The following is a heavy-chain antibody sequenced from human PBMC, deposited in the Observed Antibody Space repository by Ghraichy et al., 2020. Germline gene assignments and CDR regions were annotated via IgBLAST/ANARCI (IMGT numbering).Heavy chain of an antibody. Sequence: GGSLRLSCAASGFTFSSYWMHWVRQAPGKGLVWVSRINSDGSSTSYADSVKGRFTISRDNAKNTLYLQMNSLRAEDTAVYYCARSTVTPTVTLTYYDYWGQGTLVTVSS. J-gene: IGHJ4*02. CDR1: GFTFSSYW. CDR3: ARSTVTPTVTLTYYDY. CDR2: INSDGSST. D-gene: IGHD4-17*01. V-gene: IGHV3-74*01.